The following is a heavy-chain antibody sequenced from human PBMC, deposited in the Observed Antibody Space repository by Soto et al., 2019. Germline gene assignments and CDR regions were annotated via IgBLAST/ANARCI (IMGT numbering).Heavy chain of an antibody. CDR1: GYSFKNHA. V-gene: IGHV1-3*01. Sequence: ASVKVSCKATGYSFKNHAVHWVRQAPGQRLEWMGFTNEGSGNTRFSQKFQGRISITRDTSASTVYLDLSSLTSEDTAIYYCAGEARPFSGVFTFAHWGTDTL. D-gene: IGHD3-10*01. CDR3: AGEARPFSGVFTFAH. CDR2: TNEGSGNT. J-gene: IGHJ1*01.